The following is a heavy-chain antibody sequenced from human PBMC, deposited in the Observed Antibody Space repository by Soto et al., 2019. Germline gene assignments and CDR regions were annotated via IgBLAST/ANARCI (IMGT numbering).Heavy chain of an antibody. D-gene: IGHD3-22*01. CDR2: ITGSDGRT. Sequence: EVQLVESGGGLVQPGRSLRLSCAASGFTFKNYAMTWVRQAPGKGLEWVSLITGSDGRTYYADSVKGRFTISRDNSKNTLFLQMDSLRPEDTALYYCAKATYDTTFYTSSLDNWGQGTLVTVSS. V-gene: IGHV3-23*04. CDR3: AKATYDTTFYTSSLDN. J-gene: IGHJ4*02. CDR1: GFTFKNYA.